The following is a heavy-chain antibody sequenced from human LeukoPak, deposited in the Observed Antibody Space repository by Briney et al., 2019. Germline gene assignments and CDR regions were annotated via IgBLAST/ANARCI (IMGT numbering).Heavy chain of an antibody. V-gene: IGHV1-3*01. D-gene: IGHD6-13*01. J-gene: IGHJ5*02. Sequence: ASVKVSCKASGYTFTSYAMHWVRQAPGQRLEWMGWINAGNGNTKYSQKFQGRVTITRDTSASTAYMELSSLRSKDTAVYYCASLPPSIAAAGGDPWGQGTLVTVSS. CDR1: GYTFTSYA. CDR2: INAGNGNT. CDR3: ASLPPSIAAAGGDP.